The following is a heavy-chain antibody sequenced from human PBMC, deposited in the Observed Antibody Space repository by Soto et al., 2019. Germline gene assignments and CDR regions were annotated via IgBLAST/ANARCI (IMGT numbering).Heavy chain of an antibody. V-gene: IGHV3-23*01. J-gene: IGHJ1*01. D-gene: IGHD3-10*02. CDR1: GFTFSSFD. Sequence: GGSLRLSCAASGFTFSSFDMSWVRQAPGKGLEWVSLISGGGDTTYYADSVKGRFTISRDNSKNTLYLQMNSLRAEDTAVYYCATPEWGGRTMSTVNFHHWGQGTLVTVSS. CDR2: ISGGGDTT. CDR3: ATPEWGGRTMSTVNFHH.